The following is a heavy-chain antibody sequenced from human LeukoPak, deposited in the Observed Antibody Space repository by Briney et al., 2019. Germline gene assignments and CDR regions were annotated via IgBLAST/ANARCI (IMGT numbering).Heavy chain of an antibody. V-gene: IGHV3-66*01. Sequence: PGGSLRLSCAASGFTVTSNYMSWVRQAPGKGLEWVSVIYSGGSTYYVDSVKGRFTISRDNSKNTLYLQMNSLRAEDTAVYYCARDRRASLWGQGTLVTVSS. CDR3: ARDRRASL. J-gene: IGHJ4*02. D-gene: IGHD2-21*01. CDR2: IYSGGST. CDR1: GFTVTSNY.